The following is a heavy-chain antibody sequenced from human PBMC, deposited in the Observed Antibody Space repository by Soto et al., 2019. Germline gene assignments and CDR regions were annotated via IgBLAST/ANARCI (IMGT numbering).Heavy chain of an antibody. CDR1: GGSISQYY. V-gene: IGHV4-4*07. Sequence: QVQLQESGPGLVKPSETLSLSCGISGGSISQYYWSWIRQPAGKGLECIGRIYSGGSTNYNPPIYSRVTMSGDTSKNKFSLQLRSVAAAATAVYYCARVPGGFVDFSLDYWGQGTLGTVSS. CDR3: ARVPGGFVDFSLDY. J-gene: IGHJ4*02. D-gene: IGHD3-10*01. CDR2: IYSGGST.